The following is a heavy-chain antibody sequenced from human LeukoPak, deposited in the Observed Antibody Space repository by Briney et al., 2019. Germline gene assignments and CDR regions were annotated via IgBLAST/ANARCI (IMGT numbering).Heavy chain of an antibody. V-gene: IGHV3-48*01. J-gene: IGHJ6*03. Sequence: PGGSLRLSCEDSTFTLGRYSMDWVRQAPGGGLEWISFISGDSSSIYYADSVKGRFTISRDNAKNSLYLQMNNLRAEDTAIYYCARDSRGYSGYSYYYYMDVWGKGTTVTVSS. CDR3: ARDSRGYSGYSYYYYMDV. D-gene: IGHD5-12*01. CDR1: TFTLGRYS. CDR2: ISGDSSSI.